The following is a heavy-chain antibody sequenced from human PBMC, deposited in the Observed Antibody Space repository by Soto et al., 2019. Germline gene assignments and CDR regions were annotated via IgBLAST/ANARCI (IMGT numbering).Heavy chain of an antibody. CDR3: ARAVRFLEWLPPAGDYYYYMDV. CDR1: GFTFDDYG. V-gene: IGHV3-20*01. Sequence: GGSLRLSCAASGFTFDDYGMSWVRQAPGKGLEWVSGINWNGDSTGYADSVKGRFTISRDNAKNSLYLQMNSLRAEDTALYHCARAVRFLEWLPPAGDYYYYMDVWGKGTTVTVSS. D-gene: IGHD3-3*01. J-gene: IGHJ6*03. CDR2: INWNGDST.